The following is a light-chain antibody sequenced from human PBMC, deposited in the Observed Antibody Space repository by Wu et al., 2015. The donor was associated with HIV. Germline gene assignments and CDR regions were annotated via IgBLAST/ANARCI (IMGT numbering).Light chain of an antibody. CDR1: QDISSY. CDR2: GAS. V-gene: IGKV1-9*01. CDR3: QQYYSYPPT. J-gene: IGKJ4*01. Sequence: DIQLTQSPSFLSASVGDRVTITCRASQDISSYVAWYQQKPGEAPKLVIYGASILQSGVPSRFSGSGSGTDFTLTISCLQSEDFATYYCQQYYSYPPTFGGGTKVEIK.